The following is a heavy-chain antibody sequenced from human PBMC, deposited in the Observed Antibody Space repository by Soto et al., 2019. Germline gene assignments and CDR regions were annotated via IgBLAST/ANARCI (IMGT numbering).Heavy chain of an antibody. Sequence: GASVKVSCKASGYTFTSYDINWVRQATGQGLEWMGRMNPNSGNTGYAQKFQGRVTMTRNTSISTAYMELSSLRSEDTAVYYCARTVSPRKGIFGVVIKSQYYYYYYMDVWGKGTTVTVSS. J-gene: IGHJ6*03. CDR2: MNPNSGNT. D-gene: IGHD3-3*02. CDR3: ARTVSPRKGIFGVVIKSQYYYYYYMDV. V-gene: IGHV1-8*01. CDR1: GYTFTSYD.